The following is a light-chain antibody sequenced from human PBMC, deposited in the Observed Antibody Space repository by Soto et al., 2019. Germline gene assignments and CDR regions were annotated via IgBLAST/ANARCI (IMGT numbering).Light chain of an antibody. CDR1: QGSSNY. CDR3: QNYNGAPLT. V-gene: IGKV1-27*01. J-gene: IGKJ4*01. CDR2: AAS. Sequence: DIQMTQSPSSLSASVGDRVTITCRASQGSSNYLAWYQQKLGKAPELLIYAASTLQSGVPSRFSGSGSGTDFTLTISSLQPEDVATYFCQNYNGAPLTFGGGTKVEIK.